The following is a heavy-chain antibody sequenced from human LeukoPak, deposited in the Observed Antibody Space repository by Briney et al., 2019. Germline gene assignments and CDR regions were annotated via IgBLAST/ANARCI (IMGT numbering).Heavy chain of an antibody. CDR1: GYTCTSYG. CDR2: INTYNGNT. V-gene: IGHV1-18*01. J-gene: IGHJ4*02. D-gene: IGHD1-26*01. CDR3: AVHIVGATLTFDY. Sequence: ASVKVSCKCAGYTCTSYGISWMRQAPGQGQEWMGWINTYNGNTNYAQKLQSRVTMTTDTSMSTAYMELRSLRSDDTAVYYCAVHIVGATLTFDYWGQGTLVTVSS.